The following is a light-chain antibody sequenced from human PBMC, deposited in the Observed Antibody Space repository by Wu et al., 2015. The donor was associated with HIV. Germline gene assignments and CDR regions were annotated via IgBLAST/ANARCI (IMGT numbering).Light chain of an antibody. CDR1: RSVSSN. Sequence: ETVMTQSPATLSVSPGERATLSCRASRSVSSNLAWYQQRPGQAPRLLIHGASTRASGIAARFNGSGSGTEFTLTISSLQSEDFAVYYCHQYNNWPRSFGQGTKVEIK. CDR2: GAS. J-gene: IGKJ1*01. V-gene: IGKV3-15*01. CDR3: HQYNNWPRS.